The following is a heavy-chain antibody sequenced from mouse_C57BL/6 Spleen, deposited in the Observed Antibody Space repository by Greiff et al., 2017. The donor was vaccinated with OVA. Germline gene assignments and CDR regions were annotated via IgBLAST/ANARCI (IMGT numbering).Heavy chain of an antibody. J-gene: IGHJ1*03. CDR1: GYTFTSYW. CDR2: IDPSDSYT. CDR3: AGDGSSLYWYFDV. D-gene: IGHD1-1*01. Sequence: QVQLKESGAELVKPGASVKLSCKASGYTFTSYWMQWVKQRPGQGLEWIGEIDPSDSYTNYNQKFKGKATLTVDTSSSTAYMQLSSLTSEDSAVYYCAGDGSSLYWYFDVWGTGTTVTVSS. V-gene: IGHV1-50*01.